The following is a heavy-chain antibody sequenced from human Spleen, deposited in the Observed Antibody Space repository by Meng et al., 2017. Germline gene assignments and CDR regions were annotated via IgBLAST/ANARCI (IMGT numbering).Heavy chain of an antibody. V-gene: IGHV4-34*02. CDR2: IDHFGIS. J-gene: IGHJ5*02. CDR3: ATGLRHGDWFDP. D-gene: IGHD4-17*01. Sequence: VQIQQGGAGLLKPSETLPLTCAVSGGSFRGFYWSWIRQPPGKGLEWIGEIDHFGISNYNSSLKGRLTMSVDTSKKQISLTLTSVTAADTAVYYCATGLRHGDWFDPWGPGTLVTVSS. CDR1: GGSFRGFY.